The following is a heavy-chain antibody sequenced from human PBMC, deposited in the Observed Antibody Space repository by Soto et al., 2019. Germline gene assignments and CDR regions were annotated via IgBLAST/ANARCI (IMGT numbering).Heavy chain of an antibody. Sequence: EVQLVESGGGLVKPGGSLRLSCAASGFTFSSYSMNWVRQAPGKGLEWVSSISSSSSYIYYADSVKGRFTISRDNAKNSLYLQTNSLRAEDTAVYYCARDFSGVAVAGGYDYWGQGTLVTVSS. J-gene: IGHJ4*02. CDR1: GFTFSSYS. D-gene: IGHD6-19*01. CDR2: ISSSSSYI. CDR3: ARDFSGVAVAGGYDY. V-gene: IGHV3-21*01.